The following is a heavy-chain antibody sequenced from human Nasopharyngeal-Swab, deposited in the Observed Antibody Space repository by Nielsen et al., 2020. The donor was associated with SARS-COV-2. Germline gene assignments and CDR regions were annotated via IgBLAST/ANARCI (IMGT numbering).Heavy chain of an antibody. CDR1: GLTFNAHW. D-gene: IGHD2/OR15-2a*01. V-gene: IGHV3-7*03. CDR2: IKPDGSEK. J-gene: IGHJ4*02. Sequence: GGSLRLSCAASGLTFNAHWMTWVRQSPEKGLEWVANIKPDGSEKFYVDSVKGRFTISRDNAKNSLYLQMNSLRADDTAVYYCATRPADTNSYAVFDYWGQGTLVTVSS. CDR3: ATRPADTNSYAVFDY.